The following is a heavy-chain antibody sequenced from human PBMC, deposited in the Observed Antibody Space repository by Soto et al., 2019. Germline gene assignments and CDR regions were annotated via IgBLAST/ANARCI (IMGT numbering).Heavy chain of an antibody. Sequence: QITLKESGPTLVKPTQTLTLTCTFSGFSLTTYGVGVGWIRQPPGKALEWLALIYWDDDKRYSPSLKSRLTITKDTAKNQVVLTVTNMDPVDTATYFCAHRLTLNSYLTYGRFDYWGQGTLVTVSS. J-gene: IGHJ4*02. V-gene: IGHV2-5*02. D-gene: IGHD4-17*01. CDR1: GFSLTTYGVG. CDR2: IYWDDDK. CDR3: AHRLTLNSYLTYGRFDY.